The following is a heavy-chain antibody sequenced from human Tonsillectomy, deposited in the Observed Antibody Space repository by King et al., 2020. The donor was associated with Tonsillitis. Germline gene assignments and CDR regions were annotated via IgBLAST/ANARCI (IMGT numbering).Heavy chain of an antibody. CDR2: ISSDGSDK. V-gene: IGHV3-30*18. CDR1: RFTFSNFG. D-gene: IGHD2-21*02. Sequence: QVQLVESGGGVVQPGRSLRLSCAASRFTFSNFGMHWVRQAPGKGLEWVAVISSDGSDKYYADSVKGRFTISRDNSKNTLYLQMNSLRTEDTAVYYCAKDGTTYCAGDCYARYWYFDLWGRGTLVTVSS. J-gene: IGHJ2*01. CDR3: AKDGTTYCAGDCYARYWYFDL.